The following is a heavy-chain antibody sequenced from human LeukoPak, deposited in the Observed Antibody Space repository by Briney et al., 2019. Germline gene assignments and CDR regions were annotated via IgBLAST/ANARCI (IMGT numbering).Heavy chain of an antibody. D-gene: IGHD2-2*01. J-gene: IGHJ4*02. Sequence: ASVKVSCKASGYTFSNYSVSWVRQAPGQGLEWMGRINSNSGGTNYAQKFQGRVTMTRDMSISTAYMELSRLTSDDTAVYYCAREEADCTSCYALDYWGQGTLITVSS. CDR3: AREEADCTSCYALDY. CDR2: INSNSGGT. V-gene: IGHV1-2*06. CDR1: GYTFSNYS.